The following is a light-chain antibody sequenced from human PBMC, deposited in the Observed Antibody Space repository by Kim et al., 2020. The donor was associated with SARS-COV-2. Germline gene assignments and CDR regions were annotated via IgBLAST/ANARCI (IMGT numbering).Light chain of an antibody. CDR3: QKYDSAPWT. V-gene: IGKV1-27*01. J-gene: IGKJ1*01. Sequence: APEGDGAPITARASQDISRSLAWYKQRPGKVPNPLIYAASTLQSVVPSRFSGSGSGPKFTLTISSLQLEDVATNYCQKYDSAPWTFGPGTKVDIK. CDR2: AAS. CDR1: QDISRS.